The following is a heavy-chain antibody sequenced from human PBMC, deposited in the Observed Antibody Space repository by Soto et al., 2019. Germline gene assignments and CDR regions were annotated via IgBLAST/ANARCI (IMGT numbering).Heavy chain of an antibody. J-gene: IGHJ6*02. CDR1: GFTFSSYA. D-gene: IGHD3-10*01. CDR2: ISGSGGST. V-gene: IGHV3-23*01. CDR3: ARAQYSGDGMDV. Sequence: PGGSLRLSCAASGFTFSSYAMSWVRQAPGKGLEWVSAISGSGGSTYYADSVKGRFTISRDNSKNTLYLQMNSLRAEDTAVYYCARAQYSGDGMDVWGQGTTVTVSS.